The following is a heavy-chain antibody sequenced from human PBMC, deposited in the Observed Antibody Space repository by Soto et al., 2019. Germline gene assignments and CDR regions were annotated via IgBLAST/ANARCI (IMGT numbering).Heavy chain of an antibody. V-gene: IGHV3-9*01. CDR3: AKDRSGPYYYYGMDV. J-gene: IGHJ6*02. D-gene: IGHD3-3*01. CDR1: GFTFDDYA. CDR2: ISWNSGSI. Sequence: GGSLRLSCAASGFTFDDYAMHWVRQAPGKGLEWVSGISWNSGSIGYADSVKGRFTISRDNAKNSLYLQMNSLRAEDTALYYCAKDRSGPYYYYGMDVWGQGTTVTVSS.